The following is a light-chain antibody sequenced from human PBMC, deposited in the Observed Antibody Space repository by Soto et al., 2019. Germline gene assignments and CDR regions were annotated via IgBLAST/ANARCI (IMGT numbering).Light chain of an antibody. CDR2: GAS. Sequence: EIVMTQSPATLSVSPGERATLSCRASQSVSDNLAWYQQKPGQAPRLFIYGASARATGIPARFSGSGSGTEFTLTISNLQSEDFAVYYCQQYNNWPITFGQGTRLEI. CDR3: QQYNNWPIT. J-gene: IGKJ5*01. V-gene: IGKV3-15*01. CDR1: QSVSDN.